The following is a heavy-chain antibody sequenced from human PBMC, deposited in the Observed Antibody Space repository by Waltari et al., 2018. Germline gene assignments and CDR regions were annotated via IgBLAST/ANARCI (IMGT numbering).Heavy chain of an antibody. Sequence: QVQLQESGPGLVKPSETLSLTCTVSGGSISSSYWSWIRQPPGKGLEWIGYIYYSGSTNYNPSLKSRVTISVDTSKNQFSLKLSSVTAADTAVYYCARGTLFNYDFWSGYYTSTYFDYWGQGTLVTVSS. D-gene: IGHD3-3*01. CDR1: GGSISSSY. V-gene: IGHV4-59*01. CDR3: ARGTLFNYDFWSGYYTSTYFDY. J-gene: IGHJ4*02. CDR2: IYYSGST.